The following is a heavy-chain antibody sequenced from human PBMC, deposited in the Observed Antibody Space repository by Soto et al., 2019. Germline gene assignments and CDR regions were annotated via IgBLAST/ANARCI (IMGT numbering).Heavy chain of an antibody. CDR1: GDSVSSNSAV. V-gene: IGHV6-1*01. J-gene: IGHJ6*02. Sequence: SQTLSLTCVISGDSVSSNSAVWNWSRQSPSRGLEWLGRTYYKSKWNNDYALSVKSRITINPDTSKNQFSLHLYSVTPEDTAVYYCTGTRWFRGMDVCGQGTPVTVCS. CDR2: TYYKSKWNN. D-gene: IGHD3-10*01. CDR3: TGTRWFRGMDV.